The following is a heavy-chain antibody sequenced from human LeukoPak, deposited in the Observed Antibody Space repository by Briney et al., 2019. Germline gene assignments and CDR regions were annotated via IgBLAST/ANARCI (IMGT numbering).Heavy chain of an antibody. CDR3: ASQTATIAARPRGWFDP. D-gene: IGHD6-6*01. CDR1: GGSFSGYY. V-gene: IGHV4-34*01. Sequence: SETLSLTCAVYGGSFSGYYWSWIRQPPGKGLEWIGEINHSGSTNYNPSLKSRVTISVDTSKNQFSLKLSSVTAADTAVYYCASQTATIAARPRGWFDPWGQGTLVTVSS. CDR2: INHSGST. J-gene: IGHJ5*02.